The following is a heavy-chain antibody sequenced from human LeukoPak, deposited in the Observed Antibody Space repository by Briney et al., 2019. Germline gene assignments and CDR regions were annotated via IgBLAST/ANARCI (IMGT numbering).Heavy chain of an antibody. Sequence: GGSLRLSCAASGFTVSSNYMSWVRQAPGKGLEWVSVIYSGGSTYCADSVKGRFTISRDNSKNTLYLQMNSLRAEDTAVYYCARSRIAAAGQFDYWGQGTLVTVSS. J-gene: IGHJ4*02. D-gene: IGHD6-13*01. CDR2: IYSGGST. CDR3: ARSRIAAAGQFDY. V-gene: IGHV3-53*01. CDR1: GFTVSSNY.